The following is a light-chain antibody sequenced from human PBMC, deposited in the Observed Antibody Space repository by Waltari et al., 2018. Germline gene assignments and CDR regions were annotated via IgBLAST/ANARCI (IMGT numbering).Light chain of an antibody. V-gene: IGKV4-1*01. CDR2: WAS. Sequence: DVVMTQSPDSLAVSLGARATIRCKSSQSLLDWSRGKNHLAGYQQKPGQPPKLLVYWASTREPGVPDRFSGSGSGTDFTLTISSLQAEDVATYYCHQYYTSPLTFGQGTRLGIK. CDR3: HQYYTSPLT. J-gene: IGKJ5*01. CDR1: QSLLDWSRGKNH.